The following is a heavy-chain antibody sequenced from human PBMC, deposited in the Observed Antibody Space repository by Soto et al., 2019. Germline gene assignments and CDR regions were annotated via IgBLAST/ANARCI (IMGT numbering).Heavy chain of an antibody. Sequence: EVQLVESGGGLVKHGGSLRLSCAASGFTFSSYGMNWVRQAPGKGLEWVSSISSSSSYIYYADSVKGRFTISRDNAKNSLYLQMNSLRAEDTAVYYCARARTYYYGMDVWGQGTTVTVSS. CDR1: GFTFSSYG. CDR3: ARARTYYYGMDV. V-gene: IGHV3-21*01. CDR2: ISSSSSYI. J-gene: IGHJ6*02.